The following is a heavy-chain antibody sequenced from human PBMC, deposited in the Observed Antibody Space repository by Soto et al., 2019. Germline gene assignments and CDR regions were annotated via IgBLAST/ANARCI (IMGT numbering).Heavy chain of an antibody. CDR3: ARDHPTHYDFWSGYYWSEYGMDV. V-gene: IGHV4-61*01. J-gene: IGHJ6*02. Sequence: PSETLSLTCSVSGGSMNIGYYVWSWIRQPPGKSLEWIGYIYYRGSTNNNPSLKSRVTISVDTSKNQFSLKLSSVTAADTAVYYCARDHPTHYDFWSGYYWSEYGMDVWGQGTTVTVSS. CDR1: GGSMNIGYYV. CDR2: IYYRGST. D-gene: IGHD3-3*01.